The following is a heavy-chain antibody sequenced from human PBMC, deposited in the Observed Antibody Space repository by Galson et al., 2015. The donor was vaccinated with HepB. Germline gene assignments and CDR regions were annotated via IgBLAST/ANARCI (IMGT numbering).Heavy chain of an antibody. CDR2: IIPIFDAP. V-gene: IGHV1-69*13. CDR1: RDTFNNYG. CDR3: ARAGYDSGSFYNHYAIDV. Sequence: SVKVSCKASRDTFNNYGINWVRQAPGQGLEWMGGIIPIFDAPNYAQRFQGRVSIIADESTSTVYMVLNSLTSDDTAVYFCARAGYDSGSFYNHYAIDVWGQGTTVIVSS. D-gene: IGHD5-12*01. J-gene: IGHJ6*02.